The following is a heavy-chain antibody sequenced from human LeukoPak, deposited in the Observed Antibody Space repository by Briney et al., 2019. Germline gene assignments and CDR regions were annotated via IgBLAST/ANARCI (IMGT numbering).Heavy chain of an antibody. J-gene: IGHJ4*02. CDR1: GYTLTELS. V-gene: IGHV1-24*01. D-gene: IGHD2-2*02. CDR2: FDPEDGET. Sequence: ASVKVSCKVSGYTLTELSMHWVRQAPGKGLEWMGGFDPEDGETIYAQKFQGRVTMTEDTSTDTAYTELSSLRSEDTAVYYCATVRYLGYCSSTSCYTPHRYYFDYWGQGTLVTVSS. CDR3: ATVRYLGYCSSTSCYTPHRYYFDY.